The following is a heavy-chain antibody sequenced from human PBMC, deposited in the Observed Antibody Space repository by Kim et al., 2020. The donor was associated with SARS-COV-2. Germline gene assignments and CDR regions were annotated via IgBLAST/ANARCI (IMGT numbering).Heavy chain of an antibody. V-gene: IGHV3-23*01. CDR3: AKDLEGITMVRGVIITPAHYYYGMDV. CDR2: ISGSGGST. J-gene: IGHJ6*02. D-gene: IGHD3-10*01. CDR1: GFTFSSYA. Sequence: GGSLRLSCAASGFTFSSYAMSWVRQAPGKGLEWVSAISGSGGSTYYADSVKGRFTISRDNSKNTLYLQMNSLRAEDTAVYYCAKDLEGITMVRGVIITPAHYYYGMDVWGQGTTVTVSS.